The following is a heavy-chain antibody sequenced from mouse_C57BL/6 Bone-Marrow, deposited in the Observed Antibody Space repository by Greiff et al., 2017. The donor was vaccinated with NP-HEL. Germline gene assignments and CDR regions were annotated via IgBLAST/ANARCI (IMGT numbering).Heavy chain of an antibody. Sequence: DVQLVESGGGLVQPGASLKLSCAASGFTFSDYCMAWVRQAPRKGPEWVAFISNLAYSIYYADTVTGRFTISRENAKNTLYLEQSSLRSEDAAVYYCARGAYYSNCFAYWGQGTLVTVSA. J-gene: IGHJ3*01. CDR1: GFTFSDYC. D-gene: IGHD2-5*01. CDR2: ISNLAYSI. V-gene: IGHV5-15*04. CDR3: ARGAYYSNCFAY.